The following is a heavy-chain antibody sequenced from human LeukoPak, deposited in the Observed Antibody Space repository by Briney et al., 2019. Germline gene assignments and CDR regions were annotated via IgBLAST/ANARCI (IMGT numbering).Heavy chain of an antibody. CDR2: ISYDGSNK. CDR3: ARGQEWELLYHAAPDY. V-gene: IGHV3-30*04. Sequence: GGSLRLSCAASGFTFSSYAMHWVRQAPGKGLEWVAVISYDGSNKYYADSVKGRFTISRDNSKNTLYLQMNSLRAEDTAVYYCARGQEWELLYHAAPDYWGQGTLVTVPS. CDR1: GFTFSSYA. D-gene: IGHD1-26*01. J-gene: IGHJ4*02.